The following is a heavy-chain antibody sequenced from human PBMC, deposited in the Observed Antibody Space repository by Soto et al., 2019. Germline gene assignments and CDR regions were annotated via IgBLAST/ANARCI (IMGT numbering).Heavy chain of an antibody. CDR1: GFTFDDYA. Sequence: EVQLVESGGGLVQPGRSLRLSCAASGFTFDDYAMHWVRQAPGKGLEWDSGISWNSGSIGYADSVKGRFTISRDNAKNSLYLQMNSLRAEDTALYYCARQQLPSKGINWFDPWGQGTLVTVSS. CDR3: ARQQLPSKGINWFDP. V-gene: IGHV3-9*01. CDR2: ISWNSGSI. D-gene: IGHD6-13*01. J-gene: IGHJ5*02.